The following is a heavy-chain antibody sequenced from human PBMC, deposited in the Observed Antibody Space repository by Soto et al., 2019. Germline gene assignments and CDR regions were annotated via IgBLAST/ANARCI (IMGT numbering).Heavy chain of an antibody. CDR2: IIPIFGTA. CDR1: GGTFSSYA. CDR3: ERLTSGYGDYEDQIDY. J-gene: IGHJ4*02. Sequence: SVKVSCKASGGTFSSYAISWVRQAPGQGLEWMGGIIPIFGTANYAQKFQGRVAITADESTSTAYMELSSLRSEDTAVYYCERLTSGYGDYEDQIDYWGQGTLVNVSS. D-gene: IGHD4-17*01. V-gene: IGHV1-69*13.